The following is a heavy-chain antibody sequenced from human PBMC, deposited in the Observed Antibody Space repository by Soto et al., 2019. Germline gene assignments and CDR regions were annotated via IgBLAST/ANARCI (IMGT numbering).Heavy chain of an antibody. D-gene: IGHD7-27*01. V-gene: IGHV4-59*01. CDR1: GGSISSYY. CDR2: IYYSGST. J-gene: IGHJ4*02. Sequence: SETLSLTCTVSGGSISSYYWSWIRQPPGKGLEWIGYIYYSGSTNNNPSLKSRVTISVDTSKNQFSLKLSSVTAADTAVYYCARATQLTGDLIEGSYYFDYWGQGTLVTVSS. CDR3: ARATQLTGDLIEGSYYFDY.